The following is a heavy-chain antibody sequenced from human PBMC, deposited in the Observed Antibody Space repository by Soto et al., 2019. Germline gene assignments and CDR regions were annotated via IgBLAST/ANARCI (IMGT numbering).Heavy chain of an antibody. J-gene: IGHJ4*02. V-gene: IGHV3-30*18. D-gene: IGHD6-6*01. Sequence: CLRLSCAASGFTFSSYGTHWVRQAPGKGLEWVAVISYDGSNKYYADSVKGRFTISRDNSKNTLYLLMNSLRAEDTAVYYCAKTRADSSSSLDYWGQGTLVTVSS. CDR2: ISYDGSNK. CDR3: AKTRADSSSSLDY. CDR1: GFTFSSYG.